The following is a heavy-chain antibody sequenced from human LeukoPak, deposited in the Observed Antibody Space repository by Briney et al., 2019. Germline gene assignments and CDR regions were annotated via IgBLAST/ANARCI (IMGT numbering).Heavy chain of an antibody. Sequence: HGESLKISCKGSGYSFTTYWIAWVRQMPGKGLEWMGIIYPDNSDTRYSPSFQGQVTLSVDKSTSTAYLQWSSLKASDTAMYYCARHRAAGGYYYYGMDGWGQGTTVTVSS. D-gene: IGHD3-10*01. CDR1: GYSFTTYW. V-gene: IGHV5-51*01. J-gene: IGHJ6*02. CDR3: ARHRAAGGYYYYGMDG. CDR2: IYPDNSDT.